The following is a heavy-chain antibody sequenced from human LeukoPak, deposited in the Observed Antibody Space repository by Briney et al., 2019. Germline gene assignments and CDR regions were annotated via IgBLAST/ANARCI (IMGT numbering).Heavy chain of an antibody. V-gene: IGHV4-61*02. J-gene: IGHJ4*02. CDR3: ARGNRYYGPSSAYSFAS. CDR1: GGSLSSGSYY. D-gene: IGHD1-26*01. CDR2: IYTSGST. Sequence: PSQTLSLTCTVSGGSLSSGSYYWSWIRQPAGKGLEWIGRIYTSGSTNYNPSLKSRVTISVDTSKNQFSLKLSSVTAAATAVYYCARGNRYYGPSSAYSFASWGQGTLATVPS.